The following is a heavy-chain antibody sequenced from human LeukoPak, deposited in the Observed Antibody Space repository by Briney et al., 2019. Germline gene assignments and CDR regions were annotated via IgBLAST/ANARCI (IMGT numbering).Heavy chain of an antibody. CDR3: AKDFHRLGEFDAFDI. D-gene: IGHD3-16*01. V-gene: IGHV3-30*04. Sequence: GGSLRLSCAASGFTFSSYAMHWVRQAPGKGLEWVAVISYDGSNKYYADSVKGRFTISRDNSKNTLYLQMNSLRAEDTALYYCAKDFHRLGEFDAFDIWGQGTMVTVSS. CDR2: ISYDGSNK. J-gene: IGHJ3*02. CDR1: GFTFSSYA.